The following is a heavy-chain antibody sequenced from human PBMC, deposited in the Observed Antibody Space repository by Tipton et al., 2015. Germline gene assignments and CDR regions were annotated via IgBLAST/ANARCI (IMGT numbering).Heavy chain of an antibody. CDR3: ARSPFKSGYFDY. CDR2: IYYSGST. D-gene: IGHD2/OR15-2a*01. Sequence: TLSLTCSVSGGSISSGHYYWGWIRQPPGKGLEWIASIYYSGSTYYNPSLKSRVTISVDTSKNQFSLKLSSVTAADTAVYYCARSPFKSGYFDYWGQGTLVTVSS. CDR1: GGSISSGHYY. J-gene: IGHJ4*02. V-gene: IGHV4-39*01.